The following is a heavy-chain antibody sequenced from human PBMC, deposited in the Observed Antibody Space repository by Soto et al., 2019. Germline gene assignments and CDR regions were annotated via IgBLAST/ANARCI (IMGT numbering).Heavy chain of an antibody. CDR1: GGSISSGGYY. V-gene: IGHV4-31*03. CDR2: IHHSGST. CDR3: VRGVLS. Sequence: QVQLQESGPGLVKASQTLSLTCNVSGGSISSGGYYWTWIRQHPGKGLEWIGNIHHSGSTFYNPSLQSRVSISVDTSKNQFSLKLSSVTAADTVVYFCVRGVLSWGQGTLVTVSS. J-gene: IGHJ1*01. D-gene: IGHD3-10*01.